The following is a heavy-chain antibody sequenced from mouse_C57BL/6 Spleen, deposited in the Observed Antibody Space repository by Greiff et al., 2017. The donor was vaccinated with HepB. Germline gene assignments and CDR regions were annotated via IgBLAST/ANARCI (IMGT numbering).Heavy chain of an antibody. J-gene: IGHJ2*01. V-gene: IGHV1-4*01. Sequence: VQLQQSGAELARPGASVKMSCKASGYTFTSYTMHWVKQRPGQGLEWIGYINPSSGYTKYNQKFKDKATLTADKSSSTAYMQLSSLTSEDSAVDYCARSRLKLTFDYWGQGTTLTVSS. CDR1: GYTFTSYT. D-gene: IGHD1-3*01. CDR3: ARSRLKLTFDY. CDR2: INPSSGYT.